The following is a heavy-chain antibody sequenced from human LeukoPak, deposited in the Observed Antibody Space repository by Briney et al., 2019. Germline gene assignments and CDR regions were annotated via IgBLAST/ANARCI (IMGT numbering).Heavy chain of an antibody. CDR3: ARQSSSWYEINWFDP. J-gene: IGHJ5*02. CDR1: GGSISSYY. CDR2: IYYSGST. V-gene: IGHV4-59*08. D-gene: IGHD6-13*01. Sequence: SETLSLTCTVSGGSISSYYWSWSREPPGKGLEWMGYIYYSGSTNYNPSLKSRVTISVDTSKNQFSLKLSSVTAADTAVYYCARQSSSWYEINWFDPWGQGTLVTVSS.